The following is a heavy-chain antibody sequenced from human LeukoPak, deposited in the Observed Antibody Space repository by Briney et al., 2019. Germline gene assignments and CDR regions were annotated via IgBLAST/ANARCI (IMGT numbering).Heavy chain of an antibody. V-gene: IGHV4-39*07. CDR1: GGSISSSSYY. J-gene: IGHJ6*03. CDR3: ARDYKAGGSGFPYYYYYYMDV. CDR2: IYYSGST. D-gene: IGHD3-10*01. Sequence: PSETLSLTCTVSGGSISSSSYYWGWIRQPPGKGLEWIGSIYYSGSTNYNPSLKSRVTMSVDTSKNQFSLKLSSVTAADTAVYYCARDYKAGGSGFPYYYYYYMDVWGKGTTVTISS.